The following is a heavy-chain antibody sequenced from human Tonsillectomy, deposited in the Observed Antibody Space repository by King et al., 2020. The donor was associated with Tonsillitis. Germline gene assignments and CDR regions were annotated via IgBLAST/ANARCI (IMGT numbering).Heavy chain of an antibody. CDR3: ARDESVAMVRGAPSY. V-gene: IGHV3-33*08. D-gene: IGHD3-10*01. J-gene: IGHJ4*02. Sequence: QVQLVESGGGVVQPGRSLRLSCAASGFTFSSYGMHWVRQAPGKGLEWVAVIWYDGSNKYYADSVKGRFTISRDNSKNTLYLQMNSLRAEDTAVYYCARDESVAMVRGAPSYWGQGTLVTVSS. CDR2: IWYDGSNK. CDR1: GFTFSSYG.